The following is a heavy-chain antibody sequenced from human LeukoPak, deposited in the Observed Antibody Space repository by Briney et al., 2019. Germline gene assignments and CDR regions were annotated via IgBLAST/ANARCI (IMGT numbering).Heavy chain of an antibody. Sequence: QPGGSLRLSCAASGFTVSNNYMGWVRQAPARGLEWVSVVNTVGTTYYADSVRGRFTISRDNSKNTLYLQMNSLRAEDTAVYYCARDVGARTTVTTPFDYWGQGTLVTVSS. CDR3: ARDVGARTTVTTPFDY. J-gene: IGHJ4*02. V-gene: IGHV3-66*01. CDR1: GFTVSNNY. CDR2: VNTVGTT. D-gene: IGHD4-17*01.